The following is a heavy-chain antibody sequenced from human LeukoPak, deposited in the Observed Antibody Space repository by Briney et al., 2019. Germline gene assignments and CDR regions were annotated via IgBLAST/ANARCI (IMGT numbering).Heavy chain of an antibody. CDR2: ISSSGSTI. J-gene: IGHJ3*02. D-gene: IGHD2-21*02. Sequence: SGGSLRLSCAASGFTFSDYYMSWIRQAPGKGLEWVSYISSSGSTIYYADSVKGRFTISRDNAKNSLYLQMNSLRAEDTAVYYCPVTAMGHDAFDIWGQGTMVTVSS. CDR1: GFTFSDYY. CDR3: PVTAMGHDAFDI. V-gene: IGHV3-11*01.